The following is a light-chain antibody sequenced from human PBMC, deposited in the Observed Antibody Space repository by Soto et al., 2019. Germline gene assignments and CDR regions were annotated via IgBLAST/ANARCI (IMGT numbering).Light chain of an antibody. Sequence: QSVLTQPASVSGSPGQSITISCTGTSSDVGNYIFVSWYRQHPGKAPKLMIYDINNRPSGVSNRFSGSKSGNTASLTISGLQAEDEADYYCVSYTTSASYGFGTGTKLTVL. J-gene: IGLJ1*01. CDR1: SSDVGNYIF. V-gene: IGLV2-14*01. CDR2: DIN. CDR3: VSYTTSASYG.